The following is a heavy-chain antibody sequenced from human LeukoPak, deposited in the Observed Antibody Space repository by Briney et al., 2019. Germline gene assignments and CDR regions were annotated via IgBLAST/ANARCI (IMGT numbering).Heavy chain of an antibody. Sequence: SETLSLTCTISGGSISSHYWSWIRQPAGKGLEWIGRVYTSGSTNYNPSLKSRVTISVDTSKNQFSLKLSSVTAADTAVYYCARTYYHGDLGDDAFDIWGQGTMVTVSS. D-gene: IGHD4-17*01. CDR2: VYTSGST. CDR1: GGSISSHY. CDR3: ARTYYHGDLGDDAFDI. V-gene: IGHV4-4*07. J-gene: IGHJ3*02.